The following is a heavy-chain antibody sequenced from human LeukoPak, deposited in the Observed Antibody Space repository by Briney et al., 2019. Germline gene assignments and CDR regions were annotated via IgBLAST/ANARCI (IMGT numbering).Heavy chain of an antibody. J-gene: IGHJ3*02. D-gene: IGHD3-22*01. V-gene: IGHV3-13*04. CDR2: IGTAGDT. Sequence: GGSLRLSCAASGFTFSSYDMHWVRQATGKGLEWVSAIGTAGDTYYPGSVKGRFTISRENAKNSLYLQMNSLRAGDTAVYYCARGTYESSGYPTDDALDIWGQGTMVTVSS. CDR3: ARGTYESSGYPTDDALDI. CDR1: GFTFSSYD.